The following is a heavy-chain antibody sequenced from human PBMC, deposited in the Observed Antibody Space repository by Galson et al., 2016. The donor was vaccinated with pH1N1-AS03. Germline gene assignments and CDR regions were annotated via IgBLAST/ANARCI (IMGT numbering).Heavy chain of an antibody. CDR2: IRYDGSHK. J-gene: IGHJ2*01. V-gene: IGHV3-30*02. Sequence: SLRLSCAASGFTFSSYGMHWVRQAPGKGLEWVAVIRYDGSHKYYADSVKGRFTNSRDNSDNTVFLQVNNLKPDDAAVYYRAKEGPVGASPNWYLDLWGRGTLVTVSP. D-gene: IGHD1-26*01. CDR1: GFTFSSYG. CDR3: AKEGPVGASPNWYLDL.